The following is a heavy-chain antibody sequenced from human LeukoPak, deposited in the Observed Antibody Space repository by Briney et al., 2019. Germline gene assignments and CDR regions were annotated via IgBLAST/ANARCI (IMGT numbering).Heavy chain of an antibody. CDR2: IYHSGST. V-gene: IGHV4-38-2*01. J-gene: IGHJ4*02. CDR3: ARAPANTPKYSSRLYYFDY. CDR1: GYSISSGYY. D-gene: IGHD6-13*01. Sequence: PSETLSLTRAVSGYSISSGYYWGWIRQPPGKGLEWIGSIYHSGSTYYNPSLKSRVTISVDTSKNQFSLTLSAVTAADTAVYYCARAPANTPKYSSRLYYFDYRGQGTLVTVSS.